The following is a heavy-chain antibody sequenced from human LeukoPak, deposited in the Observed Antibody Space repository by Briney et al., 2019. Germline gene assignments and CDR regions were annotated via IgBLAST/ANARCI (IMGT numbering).Heavy chain of an antibody. CDR2: IYYSGST. CDR3: ARGPILWNYYYYYMDV. D-gene: IGHD2/OR15-2a*01. J-gene: IGHJ6*03. CDR1: GGSISSHRHF. V-gene: IGHV4-39*07. Sequence: SETLSLTCTVSGGSISSHRHFWGWIRQPPGRGLEWIANIYYSGSTYSNPSLRSRVTISVDTSKNQFSLKLSSVTAADTAVYYCARGPILWNYYYYYMDVWGKGTTVTVSS.